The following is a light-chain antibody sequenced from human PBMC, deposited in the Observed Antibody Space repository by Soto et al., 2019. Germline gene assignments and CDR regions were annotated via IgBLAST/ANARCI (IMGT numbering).Light chain of an antibody. J-gene: IGKJ1*01. Sequence: EIVRTQSPATLSVSPGERATLSCMASQSVSSNLAWYQQKPGQAPRLLIYEASSRATGIPDRFSGSGSGTDFTLTINRLEPEDFAVYYCQQYDSSPRTCGQGTKGDIK. V-gene: IGKV3-20*01. CDR1: QSVSSN. CDR3: QQYDSSPRT. CDR2: EAS.